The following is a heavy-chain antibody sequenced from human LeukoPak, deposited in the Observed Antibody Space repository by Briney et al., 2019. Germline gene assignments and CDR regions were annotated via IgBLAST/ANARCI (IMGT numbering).Heavy chain of an antibody. CDR1: GGSISSHY. D-gene: IGHD3-3*01. CDR2: IYYSGST. Sequence: SETLSLTCTVSGGSISSHYWSWIRQPPGKGLEWIGYIYYSGSTNYNPSLKSRVTISVDTSKNQFSLKLSSVTAAGTAVYYCARRPTLGGAFDIWGQGTMVTVSS. V-gene: IGHV4-59*08. J-gene: IGHJ3*02. CDR3: ARRPTLGGAFDI.